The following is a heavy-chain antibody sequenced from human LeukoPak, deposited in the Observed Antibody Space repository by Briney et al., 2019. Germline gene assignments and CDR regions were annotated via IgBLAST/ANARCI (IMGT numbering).Heavy chain of an antibody. Sequence: YSGSTNYNPSLKSRVTISVDTSKNQFSLKLSSVTAADTAVYYCARLSPLDCGGDCLGAFDIWGQGTMVTVSS. CDR3: ARLSPLDCGGDCLGAFDI. D-gene: IGHD2-21*02. V-gene: IGHV4-59*01. CDR2: YSGST. J-gene: IGHJ3*02.